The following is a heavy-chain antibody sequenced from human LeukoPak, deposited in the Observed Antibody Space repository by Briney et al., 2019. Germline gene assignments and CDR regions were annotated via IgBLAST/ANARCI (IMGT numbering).Heavy chain of an antibody. V-gene: IGHV3-7*03. Sequence: GGSLRLSCAASGFTFSNYWMSWVRQAPGKGLEWVANIKQDGSEKYYVDSVKGRFTISRDNAKNSLYLQMNSLRAEDTALYYCAKGSYGDWGQGTLVTVSS. CDR3: AKGSYGD. CDR2: IKQDGSEK. J-gene: IGHJ4*02. D-gene: IGHD6-6*01. CDR1: GFTFSNYW.